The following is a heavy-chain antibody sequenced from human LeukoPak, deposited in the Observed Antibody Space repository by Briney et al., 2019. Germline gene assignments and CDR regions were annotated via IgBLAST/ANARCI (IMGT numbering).Heavy chain of an antibody. CDR3: ARDAGGWSAEYHFDY. V-gene: IGHV3-7*01. D-gene: IGHD6-19*01. CDR2: IKQDGSEK. J-gene: IGHJ4*02. CDR1: GFTFSSYW. Sequence: PGGSLRVSCAASGFTFSSYWMSWVRQAPGKGLEWVANIKQDGSEKYYVDSVKGRFTISRDNAKNSLYLQMNSLRAEDTAVYYCARDAGGWSAEYHFDYWGQGTLVTVSS.